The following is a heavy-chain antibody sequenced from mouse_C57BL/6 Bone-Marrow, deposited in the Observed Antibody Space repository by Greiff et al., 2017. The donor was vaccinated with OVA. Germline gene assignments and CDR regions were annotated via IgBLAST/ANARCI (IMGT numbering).Heavy chain of an antibody. Sequence: VQLQQPGAELVKPGASVKMSCKASGYTFTSYWITWVKQRPGQGLEWIGDIYPGSGSTNNNEKFKSKATLTVDTSSSTAYMQLSSLTSEDPAVYYCAREDHDFITTVVAEAYWGQGTLVTVSA. D-gene: IGHD1-1*01. CDR3: AREDHDFITTVVAEAY. CDR2: IYPGSGST. CDR1: GYTFTSYW. J-gene: IGHJ3*01. V-gene: IGHV1-55*01.